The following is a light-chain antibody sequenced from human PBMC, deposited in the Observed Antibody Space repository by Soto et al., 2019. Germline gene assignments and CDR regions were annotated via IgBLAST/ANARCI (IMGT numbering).Light chain of an antibody. Sequence: SYELTQPSSVSVSPGQTARITCSGEVLAKKYGRWFQKKPGQAPVAVIYKDSERPSGIPERLSGSSPGTTVTLTISGAPVEGGADYYCYSATNNSLAVFGGGTKLTVL. J-gene: IGLJ3*02. CDR3: YSATNNSLAV. CDR2: KDS. V-gene: IGLV3-27*01. CDR1: VLAKKY.